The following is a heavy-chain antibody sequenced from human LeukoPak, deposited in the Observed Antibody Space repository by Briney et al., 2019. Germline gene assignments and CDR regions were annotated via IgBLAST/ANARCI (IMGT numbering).Heavy chain of an antibody. D-gene: IGHD3-22*01. J-gene: IGHJ4*02. CDR2: ISSSGSTI. V-gene: IGHV3-48*03. Sequence: GGSLRLSCAASGFTFSSYEMNWVRQAPGKGLEWLSYISSSGSTIYYADSVKGRFTISRDNARNSLYLQMRSLRAEDTAVYYCVTSGYYFEYWGQGTLVTVSS. CDR3: VTSGYYFEY. CDR1: GFTFSSYE.